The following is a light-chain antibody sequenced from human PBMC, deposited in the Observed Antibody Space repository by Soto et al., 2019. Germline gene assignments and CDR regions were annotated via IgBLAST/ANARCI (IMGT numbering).Light chain of an antibody. CDR3: QQSYSTPRT. J-gene: IGKJ1*01. CDR2: AAY. Sequence: DIQMTQSPSSLSASVGDRVTITCRASQSISSYLNWYQQKPGNAPKLLIYAAYSLQSGVPSRFSGSGSGTDFTLTISSLQPEDFATYYFQQSYSTPRTFGQGTKVEIK. V-gene: IGKV1-39*01. CDR1: QSISSY.